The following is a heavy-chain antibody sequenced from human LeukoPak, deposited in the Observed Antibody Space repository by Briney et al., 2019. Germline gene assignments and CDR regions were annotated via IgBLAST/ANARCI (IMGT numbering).Heavy chain of an antibody. V-gene: IGHV3-48*03. CDR2: IGSGDMIT. D-gene: IGHD3-9*01. Sequence: GGSLRLSCAASLFTFSNYELNCVRQAPGKALEWISYIGSGDMITFYADSSRGRFTISRDTSKNSVFLQMDSLRAEDTAVYDCARGNGGDDILTGFYDYWGQGTVVTVSS. J-gene: IGHJ4*02. CDR3: ARGNGGDDILTGFYDY. CDR1: LFTFSNYE.